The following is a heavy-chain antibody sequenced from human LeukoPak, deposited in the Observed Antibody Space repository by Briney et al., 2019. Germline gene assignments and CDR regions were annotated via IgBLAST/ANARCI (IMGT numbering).Heavy chain of an antibody. CDR1: GYSISSGYY. V-gene: IGHV4-38-2*02. CDR3: ASQSKLRWLHPAFDY. CDR2: IYHSGST. J-gene: IGHJ4*02. Sequence: SETLSLTCTVSGYSISSGYYWGWIRQPPGKGLEWIGSIYHSGSTYYNPSLKSRVTISVDTSKNQFSLKLSSVTAADTAVYYCASQSKLRWLHPAFDYWGQGTLVTVSS. D-gene: IGHD5-24*01.